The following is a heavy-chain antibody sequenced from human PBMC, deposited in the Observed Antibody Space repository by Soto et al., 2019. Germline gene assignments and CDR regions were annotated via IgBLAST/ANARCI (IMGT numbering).Heavy chain of an antibody. V-gene: IGHV3-23*01. Sequence: EVQLLESGGGLVQPGGSLRLSCAASGFTFSSYAMSWVRQAPGKGLEWVSAISGSGGSTYYADSVKGRFTISRDNSKNTLYLQMNSLRAEDTAVYYCAKIAPPANIVVVVAAIDYWGQGTLVTVSS. CDR2: ISGSGGST. J-gene: IGHJ4*02. D-gene: IGHD2-15*01. CDR1: GFTFSSYA. CDR3: AKIAPPANIVVVVAAIDY.